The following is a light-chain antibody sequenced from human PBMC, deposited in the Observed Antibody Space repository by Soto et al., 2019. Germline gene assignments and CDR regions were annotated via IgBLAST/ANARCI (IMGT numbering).Light chain of an antibody. CDR2: GNN. Sequence: QAVVTQPPSVSGAPGQRVTISCTGSSSNIGTSYDVHWYQQFPRTAPRLLIYGNNNRPSGVPDRFSGSKSGTSASLAITGLQVEDEADYYCQSYDSSLSGVLFGGGTKLTVL. J-gene: IGLJ2*01. CDR3: QSYDSSLSGVL. CDR1: SSNIGTSYD. V-gene: IGLV1-40*01.